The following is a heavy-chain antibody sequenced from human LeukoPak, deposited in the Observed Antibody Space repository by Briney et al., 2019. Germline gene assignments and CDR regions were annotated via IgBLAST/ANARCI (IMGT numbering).Heavy chain of an antibody. D-gene: IGHD2-8*01. V-gene: IGHV3-21*01. Sequence: GGSLRLSCAASGFTFSSYSMNWVRQAPGKGLGWVSSISSSSSYIYYADSVKGRFTISRDNAKSSLYLQMNSLRAEDTAVYYCASLSIVLMVSAFDYWGQGTLVTVSS. CDR1: GFTFSSYS. CDR3: ASLSIVLMVSAFDY. CDR2: ISSSSSYI. J-gene: IGHJ4*02.